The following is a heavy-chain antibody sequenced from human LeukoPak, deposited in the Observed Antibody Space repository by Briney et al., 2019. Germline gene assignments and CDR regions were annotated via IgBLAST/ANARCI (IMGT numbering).Heavy chain of an antibody. CDR3: ARVYIWFGELLRDFYGMDV. Sequence: GGSLRLSCAASGFTFSNYGMHWVRQAPGKGLEWVSYISSSSSYIYYADSVKGRFTISRDNAKNSLYLQMNSLRAEDTAVYYCARVYIWFGELLRDFYGMDVWGQGTTVTVSS. J-gene: IGHJ6*02. D-gene: IGHD3-10*01. CDR2: ISSSSSYI. CDR1: GFTFSNYG. V-gene: IGHV3-21*05.